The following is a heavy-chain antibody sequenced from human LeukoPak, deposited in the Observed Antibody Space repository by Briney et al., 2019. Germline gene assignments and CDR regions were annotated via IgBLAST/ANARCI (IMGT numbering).Heavy chain of an antibody. CDR2: ISSSGSTI. D-gene: IGHD3-10*01. CDR3: ARDLSGSGSLSDY. Sequence: GGSLRLSCAASGFTFSDYYMSWIRQAPGEGLEWVSYISSSGSTIYYADSVKGRFTISRDNAKNSLYLQMNSLRAEDTAIYYCARDLSGSGSLSDYWGQGTLVTVSS. CDR1: GFTFSDYY. J-gene: IGHJ4*02. V-gene: IGHV3-11*04.